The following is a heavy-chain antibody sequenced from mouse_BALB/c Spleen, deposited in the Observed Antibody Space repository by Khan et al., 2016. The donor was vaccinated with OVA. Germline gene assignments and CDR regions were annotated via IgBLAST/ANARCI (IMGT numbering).Heavy chain of an antibody. CDR2: IIYTGYT. D-gene: IGHD2-14*01. Sequence: EVKLEESGPSLVKPSQTLSLTCSVTGDSITTGYWNWIRKFPGNKLEYMGYIIYTGYTYYNPSLKSRISITRHTSNNQYSLQLNSVTDEDTATYDCAKSTYRYAFVYWGQGTLVTVSA. V-gene: IGHV3-8*02. CDR1: GDSITTGY. CDR3: AKSTYRYAFVY. J-gene: IGHJ3*01.